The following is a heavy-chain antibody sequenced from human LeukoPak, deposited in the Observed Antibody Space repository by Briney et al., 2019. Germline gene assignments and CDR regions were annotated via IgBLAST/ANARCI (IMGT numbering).Heavy chain of an antibody. V-gene: IGHV4-59*12. CDR1: GGSISSYY. D-gene: IGHD6-19*01. CDR3: ARDNWWSSGWDRDAFDI. CDR2: IYYSGTT. Sequence: PSETLSLTCTVSGGSISSYYWSWIRQPPGKGLEWIGYIYYSGTTNYNPSLKSRVTILVDTSKNQFSLKLSSVTAADTAVYYCARDNWWSSGWDRDAFDIWGQGTMVTVSS. J-gene: IGHJ3*02.